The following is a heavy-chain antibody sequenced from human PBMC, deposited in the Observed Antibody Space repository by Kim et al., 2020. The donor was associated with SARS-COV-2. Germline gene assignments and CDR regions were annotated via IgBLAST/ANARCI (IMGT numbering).Heavy chain of an antibody. Sequence: SETLSLTCAVYGGSFSGYYWSWIRQPPGKGLEWIGEINHSGSTNYNPSLKSRVTISVDTSKNQFSLKLSSVTAADTAVYYCARKLGAWHRIPYFDYWGQGTLVTVSS. CDR1: GGSFSGYY. D-gene: IGHD2-2*02. J-gene: IGHJ4*02. V-gene: IGHV4-34*01. CDR2: INHSGST. CDR3: ARKLGAWHRIPYFDY.